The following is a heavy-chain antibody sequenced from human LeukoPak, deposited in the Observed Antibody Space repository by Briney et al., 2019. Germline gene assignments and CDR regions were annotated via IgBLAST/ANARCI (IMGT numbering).Heavy chain of an antibody. V-gene: IGHV4-59*01. CDR3: ARVFAGDAFDI. Sequence: SETLPLTCTVSGGSISSYYWSWIRQPPGKGLEWIGYIYYSGSTNYNPSLKSRVTISVDTSKNQFSLKLSSVTAADTAVYYCARVFAGDAFDIWGQGTMVTVSS. J-gene: IGHJ3*02. CDR2: IYYSGST. CDR1: GGSISSYY.